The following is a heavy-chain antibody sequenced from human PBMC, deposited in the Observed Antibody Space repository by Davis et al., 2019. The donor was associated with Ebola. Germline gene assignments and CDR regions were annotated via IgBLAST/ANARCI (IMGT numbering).Heavy chain of an antibody. CDR3: AKDVSMVIAPWYFDL. J-gene: IGHJ2*01. CDR2: ISGSGGST. D-gene: IGHD5-18*01. CDR1: GFTFSSYA. V-gene: IGHV3-23*01. Sequence: PGGSLRLSCAASGFTFSSYAMSWVHQAPGKGLEWVSAISGSGGSTYYADSVKGRFTISRDNSKNTLYLQMNSLRAEDTAVYYCAKDVSMVIAPWYFDLWGRGTLVTVSS.